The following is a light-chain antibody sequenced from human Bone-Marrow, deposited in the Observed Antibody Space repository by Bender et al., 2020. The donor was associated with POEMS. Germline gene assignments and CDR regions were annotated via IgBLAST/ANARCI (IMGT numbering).Light chain of an antibody. Sequence: QSALTQPASVSGSPGQSITISCAGTSSDVGSYNLVSWYQQHPGKAPKLIIYEGSKRPSGVSTRFSGSRSGNTASLTISGLQAEDEADYYCVAWDDTLNGWVFGGGTKLTVL. CDR3: VAWDDTLNGWV. V-gene: IGLV2-23*01. CDR2: EGS. CDR1: SSDVGSYNL. J-gene: IGLJ2*01.